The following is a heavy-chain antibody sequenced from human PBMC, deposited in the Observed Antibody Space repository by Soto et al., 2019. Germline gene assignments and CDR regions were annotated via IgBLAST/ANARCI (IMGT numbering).Heavy chain of an antibody. CDR2: INPYNGNT. Sequence: ASVKVSCKVSGYTFTSYGISWVRQAPGQGLEWMAWINPYNGNTKYAEKFLGRVTVTTDTSAATAYMEVRSLTSDDTAVFYCARVGVGLAAPRVWPYWGQGTPVTVSS. D-gene: IGHD6-13*01. CDR3: ARVGVGLAAPRVWPY. J-gene: IGHJ4*02. CDR1: GYTFTSYG. V-gene: IGHV1-18*01.